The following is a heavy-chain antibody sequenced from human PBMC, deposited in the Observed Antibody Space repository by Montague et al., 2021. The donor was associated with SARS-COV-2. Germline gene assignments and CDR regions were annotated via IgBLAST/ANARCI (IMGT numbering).Heavy chain of an antibody. CDR2: HSGRT. Sequence: HSGRTYYNPSLKSRVTISVDTSNNHFSLKLSSVTAADTAMYYCAGERDRYYYMDIWGKGNTITVSS. CDR3: AGERDRYYYMDI. V-gene: IGHV4-30-2*04. J-gene: IGHJ6*03.